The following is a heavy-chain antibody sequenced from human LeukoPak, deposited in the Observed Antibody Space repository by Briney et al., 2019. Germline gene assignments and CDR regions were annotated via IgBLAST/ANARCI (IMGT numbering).Heavy chain of an antibody. Sequence: SETLSLTCTVSGGSISNYYWSWIRQPRGKGLEWIGYIYYTGSTNYNPSLTSRVNISVDTSKNQFSLNLTSVTAADTAVYYCARWGSIAVARFDYWGQGTLVTVSS. V-gene: IGHV4-59*01. CDR1: GGSISNYY. CDR3: ARWGSIAVARFDY. J-gene: IGHJ4*02. CDR2: IYYTGST. D-gene: IGHD6-6*01.